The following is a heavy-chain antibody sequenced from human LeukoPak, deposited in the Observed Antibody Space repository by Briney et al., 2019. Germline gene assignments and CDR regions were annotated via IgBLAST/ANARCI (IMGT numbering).Heavy chain of an antibody. J-gene: IGHJ4*02. CDR3: AREEYRSTSRKYYFDY. V-gene: IGHV1-69*05. CDR2: IIPIFGTA. D-gene: IGHD2-2*01. Sequence: SVKVSCKASGGTFSSYAISWVRQAPGQGLEWMGGIIPIFGTANYAQKSQGRVTITTDESTGTAYMELSSLRSEDTAVYYCAREEYRSTSRKYYFDYWGQGTLVTVSS. CDR1: GGTFSSYA.